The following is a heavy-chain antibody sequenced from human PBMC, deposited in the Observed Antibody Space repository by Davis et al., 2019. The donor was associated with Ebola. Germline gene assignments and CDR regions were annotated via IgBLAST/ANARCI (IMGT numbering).Heavy chain of an antibody. J-gene: IGHJ5*02. Sequence: MPGGSLRLSCTVSGGSISSSSYYWGWIRQPPGKGLEWIGSIYYSGSTYYNPSLKSRVTISVDTSKNQFSLKLSSVTAADTAVYYCAANWNWDRFDPWGQGTLVTVSS. CDR3: AANWNWDRFDP. V-gene: IGHV4-39*01. CDR2: IYYSGST. D-gene: IGHD1-1*01. CDR1: GGSISSSSYY.